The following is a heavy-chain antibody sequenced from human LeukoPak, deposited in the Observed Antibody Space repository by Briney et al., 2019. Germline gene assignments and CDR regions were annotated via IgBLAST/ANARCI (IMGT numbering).Heavy chain of an antibody. CDR2: INPSGGST. J-gene: IGHJ4*02. Sequence: ASVKVSCKASGYTFTSYYMHWVRQAPGQGLEWMGIINPSGGSTSYAQKFQGRVTMTRDTSTSTVYMELSSLRSEDTAVYYCARDYYDSSGYYYVAGYWGKGTLVTVSS. D-gene: IGHD3-22*01. V-gene: IGHV1-46*01. CDR1: GYTFTSYY. CDR3: ARDYYDSSGYYYVAGY.